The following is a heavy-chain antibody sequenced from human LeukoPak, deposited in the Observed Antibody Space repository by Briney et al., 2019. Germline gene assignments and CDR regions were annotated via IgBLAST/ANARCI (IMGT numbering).Heavy chain of an antibody. J-gene: IGHJ4*02. V-gene: IGHV4-39*01. D-gene: IGHD6-19*01. Sequence: PSETLSLTCTVSDGSISSSSYYWGWIRQPPGKGLEWIGSIYYSGTTYYNPSLKSRVTISVDTFKNQFSLKLSSMAAADTAVYYCAAVAGRFDYWGQGTLVTVSS. CDR3: AAVAGRFDY. CDR1: DGSISSSSYY. CDR2: IYYSGTT.